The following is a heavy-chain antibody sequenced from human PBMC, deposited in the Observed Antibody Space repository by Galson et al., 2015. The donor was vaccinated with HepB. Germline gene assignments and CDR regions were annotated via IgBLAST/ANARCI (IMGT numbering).Heavy chain of an antibody. J-gene: IGHJ6*02. CDR3: AKGSYDRGEMDV. CDR2: ISYDGSNK. D-gene: IGHD3-22*01. CDR1: GFTFSSYG. V-gene: IGHV3-30*18. Sequence: SLRLSCAASGFTFSSYGMHWVRQAPGKGLEWVAVISYDGSNKYYADSVKGRFTISRDNSKNTLYLQMNSLRAEDTAVYYCAKGSYDRGEMDVWGQGTTVTVSS.